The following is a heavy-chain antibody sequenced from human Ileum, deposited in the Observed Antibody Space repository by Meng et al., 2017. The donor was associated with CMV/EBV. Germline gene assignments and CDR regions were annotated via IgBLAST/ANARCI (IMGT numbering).Heavy chain of an antibody. V-gene: IGHV3-69-1*01. J-gene: IGHJ4*02. CDR2: ITSGSSI. CDR3: AIYTSTYRDY. Sequence: VRRVSLGGCSVKPGGPLGLSCSTPVSPFSISNMNGVRHAPVKCLQCVSSITSGSSIFYADSVKGRFTISRDNAKNLFFLQMDSLRADDTAVYYCAIYTSTYRDYWGQGTLVTVSS. CDR1: VSPFSISN. D-gene: IGHD1-26*01.